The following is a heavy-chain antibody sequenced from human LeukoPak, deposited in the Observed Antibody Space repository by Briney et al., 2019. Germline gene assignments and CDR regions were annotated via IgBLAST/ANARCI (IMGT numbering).Heavy chain of an antibody. V-gene: IGHV4-4*02. CDR2: IYHSGST. J-gene: IGHJ4*02. D-gene: IGHD3-16*01. CDR3: ARVKGGEMGYYFDY. CDR1: GGSISSSNW. Sequence: SETLSLTCAVSGGSISSSNWWSWVREPPGKGLECIGEIYHSGSTNYNPSLKSRVTISVDKSKNQFSLKLSSVTAADTAVYYCARVKGGEMGYYFDYWGQGTLVTVSS.